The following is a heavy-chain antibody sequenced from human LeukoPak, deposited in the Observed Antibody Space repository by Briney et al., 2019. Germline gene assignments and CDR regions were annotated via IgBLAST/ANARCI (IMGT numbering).Heavy chain of an antibody. D-gene: IGHD3-10*01. CDR1: GFTFSSYG. Sequence: GGSLRLSCAASGFTFSSYGMHWVRQAPGKGLEWVAFIRYDGSNKYYEDSVKGRFTISRDNSKNTLYLQMNSLRAEDTAVYYCAKTRDYYGSGSYHTFDYWGQGTLVTVSS. J-gene: IGHJ4*02. CDR2: IRYDGSNK. CDR3: AKTRDYYGSGSYHTFDY. V-gene: IGHV3-30*02.